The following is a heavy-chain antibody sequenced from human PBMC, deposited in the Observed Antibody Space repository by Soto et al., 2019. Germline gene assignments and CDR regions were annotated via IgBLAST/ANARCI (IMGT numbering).Heavy chain of an antibody. D-gene: IGHD2-8*02. Sequence: QVYLQESGPGLVKPSGTLSLTCAVSDGSISSNNWWSWVRQPPGKGLEWIGEIYPSGSTNYNPSLKSRVTIPVDKSKSQFSLKLSSVTAADTAVYYCALNSYVTGGGYCDYWGQGTLVTVSS. V-gene: IGHV4-4*02. CDR3: ALNSYVTGGGYCDY. CDR2: IYPSGST. CDR1: DGSISSNNW. J-gene: IGHJ4*02.